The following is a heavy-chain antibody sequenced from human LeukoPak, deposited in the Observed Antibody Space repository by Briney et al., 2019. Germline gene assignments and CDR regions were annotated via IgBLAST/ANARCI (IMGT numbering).Heavy chain of an antibody. CDR3: VREDTPATANY. J-gene: IGHJ4*02. D-gene: IGHD2-21*02. Sequence: GGSLRLSCAASGFTFSSYAMSWVRQAPGKGLEWVSAISGSGGSTYYADSVKGRFTISRDNSKDTLFLQMHSLRPGDTAVYYCVREDTPATANYWGQGTLVTISP. CDR2: ISGSGGST. V-gene: IGHV3-23*01. CDR1: GFTFSSYA.